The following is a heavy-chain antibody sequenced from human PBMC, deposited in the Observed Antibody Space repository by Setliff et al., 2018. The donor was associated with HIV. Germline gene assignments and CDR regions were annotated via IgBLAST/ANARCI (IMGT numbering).Heavy chain of an antibody. CDR1: GYSLSTYA. V-gene: IGHV1-18*01. D-gene: IGHD6-13*01. CDR2: IDSNNGNR. CDR3: VRDPGYKSTWYGVFDI. J-gene: IGHJ3*02. Sequence: ASVKVSCKASGYSLSTYAISWVRQAPGQGLEWMGWIDSNNGNRNFAQKFRGRVTMTTDISTNTAYMEVRSLSFDDTAVYYCVRDPGYKSTWYGVFDIWGQGTMVTVSS.